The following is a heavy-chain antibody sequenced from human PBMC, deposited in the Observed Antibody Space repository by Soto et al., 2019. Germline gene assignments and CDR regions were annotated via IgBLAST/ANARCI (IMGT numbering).Heavy chain of an antibody. V-gene: IGHV3-23*01. CDR1: GFTFSSYA. CDR3: AKLPYCDFWSGYYTNNNWFDP. J-gene: IGHJ5*02. D-gene: IGHD3-3*01. CDR2: ISGSGGST. Sequence: EVQLLESGGGLVQPGGSLRLSCAASGFTFSSYAMSWVRQAPGKGLEWVSAISGSGGSTYYAGSMKGRFTIARDNSKNTLYLQMNSLRAEDTAVYYCAKLPYCDFWSGYYTNNNWFDPWGQGTLVTVSS.